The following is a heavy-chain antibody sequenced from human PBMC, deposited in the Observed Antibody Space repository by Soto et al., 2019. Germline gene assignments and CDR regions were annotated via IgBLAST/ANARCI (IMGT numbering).Heavy chain of an antibody. CDR3: ARGGSGWYGANAFDI. CDR2: IYHSGST. D-gene: IGHD6-19*01. Sequence: QVQLQESGPGLVKPSGTLSLTCAVSGGSISSSNWWSWVRQPPGKGLEWIGEIYHSGSTNYNPSLRYRVTIPVDKSKNQFSLKLSSVTAADTAVYYCARGGSGWYGANAFDIWGQGTMVTVSS. J-gene: IGHJ3*02. CDR1: GGSISSSNW. V-gene: IGHV4-4*02.